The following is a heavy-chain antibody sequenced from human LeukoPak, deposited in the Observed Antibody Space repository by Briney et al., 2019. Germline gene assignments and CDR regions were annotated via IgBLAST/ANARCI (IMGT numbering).Heavy chain of an antibody. CDR3: AKGRGLVSPDDH. CDR1: GFTFSSHT. Sequence: PGGSLRLSCAASGFTFSSHTMTWVRQAPGKGLEWVSAISNRGGSTYYADSVKGRFTISRDNSKNTLYLQMNSLKAEDTAVYYCAKGRGLVSPDDHWGQGTLVTVSS. D-gene: IGHD3/OR15-3a*01. V-gene: IGHV3-23*01. J-gene: IGHJ4*02. CDR2: ISNRGGST.